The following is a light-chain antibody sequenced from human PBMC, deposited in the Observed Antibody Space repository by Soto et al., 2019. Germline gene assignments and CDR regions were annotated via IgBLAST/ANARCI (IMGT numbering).Light chain of an antibody. J-gene: IGLJ7*01. CDR2: GSR. CDR3: AAWYDSLNCPV. V-gene: IGLV1-44*01. Sequence: QSALSQSPSVSGTPGQRVTISCSGSNSNIGANSVNWYQQSPGAAPKLLIYGSRHRPSGVPDRFSASKSGTSASLAISGLQSEDEADYFCAAWYDSLNCPVFGGGTQLTVL. CDR1: NSNIGANS.